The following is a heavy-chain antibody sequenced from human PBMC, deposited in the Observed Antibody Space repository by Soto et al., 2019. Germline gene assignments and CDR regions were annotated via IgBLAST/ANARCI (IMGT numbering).Heavy chain of an antibody. V-gene: IGHV3-23*01. Sequence: GGSLRLSCAASGISFSSYAMSWVRQTAGKGLEWVSGISGSGSSTYYADSVKGRFTISRDNAKNSLDLQMNSLTAEDTAVYYCASVAIWGQGTLVTVSS. CDR3: ASVAI. J-gene: IGHJ4*02. CDR1: GISFSSYA. D-gene: IGHD5-12*01. CDR2: ISGSGSST.